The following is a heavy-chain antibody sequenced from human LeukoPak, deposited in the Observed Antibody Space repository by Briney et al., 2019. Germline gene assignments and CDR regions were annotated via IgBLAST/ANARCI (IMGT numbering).Heavy chain of an antibody. CDR3: VNQISGWVY. CDR1: GFTFSSYA. J-gene: IGHJ4*02. Sequence: GGSLRLSCAASGFTFSSYAIHWVRQAPGKGLEWVAVISYDGSNKYYADSVKGRFTLSRDNSKNTLYLQMNSLRAEDTAVYYCVNQISGWVYWGQGTLVTVSS. V-gene: IGHV3-30-3*01. CDR2: ISYDGSNK. D-gene: IGHD6-19*01.